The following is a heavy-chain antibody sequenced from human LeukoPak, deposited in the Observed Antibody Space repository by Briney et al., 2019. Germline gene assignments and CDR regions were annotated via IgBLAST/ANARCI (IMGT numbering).Heavy chain of an antibody. D-gene: IGHD5-12*01. CDR3: ASGRDYQDV. V-gene: IGHV3-53*04. J-gene: IGHJ6*02. Sequence: KPGGSLRLSCAASGFTVSSNYMSGVRQAPGKGLEGGAGIYSGGSTYYADSVKGRFTISRHNSKNTLYLQMNSLRAEDTAVYYCASGRDYQDVWGQGTTVNVSS. CDR2: IYSGGST. CDR1: GFTVSSNY.